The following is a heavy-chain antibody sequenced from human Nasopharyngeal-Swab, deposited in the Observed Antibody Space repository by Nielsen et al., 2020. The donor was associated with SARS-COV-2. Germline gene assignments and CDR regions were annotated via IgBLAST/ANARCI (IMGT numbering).Heavy chain of an antibody. J-gene: IGHJ6*02. CDR3: ARLGYYDFWSGYYTYFYGLDV. CDR1: GGIFRDYY. Sequence: SETLSLTCAVSGGIFRDYYWTWIRQPPGKGLKWIGEINHSGSTNYNPSLKGRVTTSVDTSKNQFSLKLSSVTAADTAVYYCARLGYYDFWSGYYTYFYGLDVWGQGTTVTVSS. CDR2: INHSGST. V-gene: IGHV4-34*01. D-gene: IGHD3-3*01.